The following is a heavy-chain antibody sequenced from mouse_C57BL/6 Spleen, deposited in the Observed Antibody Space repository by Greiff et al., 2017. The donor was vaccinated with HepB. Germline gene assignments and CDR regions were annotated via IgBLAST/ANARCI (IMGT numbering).Heavy chain of an antibody. CDR2: INYDGSST. CDR3: ARSITTAWYFDV. CDR1: GFTFSDYY. J-gene: IGHJ1*03. V-gene: IGHV5-16*01. Sequence: EVKLEESEGGLVQPGSSMKLSCTASGFTFSDYYMAWVRQVPEKGLEWVANINYDGSSTYYLDSLKSRFIISRDNAKNILYLQMSSLKSEDTATYYCARSITTAWYFDVWGTGTTVTVSS. D-gene: IGHD1-1*01.